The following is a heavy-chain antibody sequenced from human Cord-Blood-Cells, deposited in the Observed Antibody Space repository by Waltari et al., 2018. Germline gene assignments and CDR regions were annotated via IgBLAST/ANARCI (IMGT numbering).Heavy chain of an antibody. D-gene: IGHD7-27*01. CDR3: ARSATGDGAFDI. J-gene: IGHJ3*02. Sequence: EVQLVESGGGLVQPGGCLSVSCAASGFTFSSYDLHWVRQATGQGLEWVSAIGTAGDTYYPGSVKGRFTISRENAKNSLYLQMNSLRAGDTAVYYCARSATGDGAFDIWGQGTMVTVSS. CDR2: IGTAGDT. CDR1: GFTFSSYD. V-gene: IGHV3-13*01.